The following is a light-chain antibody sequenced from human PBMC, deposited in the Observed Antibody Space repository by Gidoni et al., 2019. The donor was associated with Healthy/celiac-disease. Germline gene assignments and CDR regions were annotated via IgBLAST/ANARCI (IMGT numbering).Light chain of an antibody. CDR3: KESYSTPIT. CDR2: AAS. CDR1: QSISSY. J-gene: IGKJ5*01. V-gene: IGKV1-39*01. Sequence: DIQLTQSPSSLSASVGDRVTNTCRASQSISSYLNWYQQKPGKAPKLLIYAASSLQSGVPSRFSGRGAGTDFTHTISSLQPEDFATYYCKESYSTPITVGQGTRLEIQ.